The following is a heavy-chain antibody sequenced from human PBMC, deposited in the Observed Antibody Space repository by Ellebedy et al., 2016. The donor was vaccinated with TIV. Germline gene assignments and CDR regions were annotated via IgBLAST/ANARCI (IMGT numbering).Heavy chain of an antibody. CDR3: ARGRDSTSYYFDY. D-gene: IGHD2/OR15-2a*01. CDR2: ISSSSNTI. Sequence: PGGSLRLSCAASAFTFNTYGMNLVRQAPGKGLEWVSYISSSSNTIYYADSVKGRFTISRDNVKKSLYLQVSSLRDEDTAVYYCARGRDSTSYYFDYWGQGALVTVSS. V-gene: IGHV3-48*02. CDR1: AFTFNTYG. J-gene: IGHJ4*02.